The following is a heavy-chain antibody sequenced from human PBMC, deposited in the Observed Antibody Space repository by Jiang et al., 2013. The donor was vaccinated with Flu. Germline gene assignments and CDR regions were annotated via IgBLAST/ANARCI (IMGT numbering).Heavy chain of an antibody. CDR2: ITGSGGTA. J-gene: IGHJ4*02. D-gene: IGHD3-9*01. CDR3: TKSTTYFDYGGFDY. CDR1: GFTFSNYA. V-gene: IGHV3-23*04. Sequence: VQLVESGGGVVQPGRSLRLSCAASGFTFSNYAMTWVRQAPGMGLEWVAAITGSGGTAYYADTVKGRFSISRDNPKNTVYLHMSNLRAEDTAVYYCTKSTTYFDYGGFDYVGPGTPWSTASS.